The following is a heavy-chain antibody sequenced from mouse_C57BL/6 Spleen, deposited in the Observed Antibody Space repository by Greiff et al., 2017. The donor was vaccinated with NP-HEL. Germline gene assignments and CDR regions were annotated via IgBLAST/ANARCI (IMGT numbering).Heavy chain of an antibody. CDR1: GYSITSGYY. D-gene: IGHD2-1*01. Sequence: EVKLMESGPGLVKPSQSLSLTCSVTGYSITSGYYWNWIRQFPGNKLEWMGYISYDGSNNYNPSLKNRISITRDTSKNQFFLKLNSVTTEDTATYYCARDYGNSLFAYWGQGTLVTVSA. J-gene: IGHJ3*01. V-gene: IGHV3-6*01. CDR2: ISYDGSN. CDR3: ARDYGNSLFAY.